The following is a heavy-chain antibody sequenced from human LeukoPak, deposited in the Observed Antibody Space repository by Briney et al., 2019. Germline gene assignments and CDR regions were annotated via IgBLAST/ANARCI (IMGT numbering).Heavy chain of an antibody. CDR3: ARQYSDILTGYHRGELYWYFDF. V-gene: IGHV4-4*07. D-gene: IGHD3-9*01. Sequence: PSETLSLTCTVSGGSISSYYWSWIRQPAGKGLEWIGRIYSSGSTNYNPSLKSRVTISLDTSKNQFSLKLSSVTAADTAVYYCARQYSDILTGYHRGELYWYFDFWGRGTLVTVSS. J-gene: IGHJ2*01. CDR2: IYSSGST. CDR1: GGSISSYY.